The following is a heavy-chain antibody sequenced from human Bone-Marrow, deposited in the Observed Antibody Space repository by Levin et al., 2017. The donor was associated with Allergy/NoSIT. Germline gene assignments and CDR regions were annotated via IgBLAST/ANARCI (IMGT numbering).Heavy chain of an antibody. V-gene: IGHV4-31*03. D-gene: IGHD2/OR15-2a*01. CDR1: FSLFPFFSPS. J-gene: IGHJ1*01. CDR2: VSFAGVT. CDR3: AKGSRSGTYFHAHYFRA. Sequence: SETLSLTFSFSFSLFPFFSPSFPFLLHPAGRGLEGIGYVSFAGVTHYNPALKERLTISKDTSQNSFSLKLTYVTAADTAVYFCAKGSRSGTYFHAHYFRAWGQGSLITVSS.